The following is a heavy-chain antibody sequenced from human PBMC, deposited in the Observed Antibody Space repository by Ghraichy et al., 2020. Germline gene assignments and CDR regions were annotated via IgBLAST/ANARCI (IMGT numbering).Heavy chain of an antibody. CDR3: ARGGSSWLDY. J-gene: IGHJ4*02. CDR2: ISGYNDNA. CDR1: GYTFTSYD. D-gene: IGHD6-13*01. V-gene: IGHV1-18*01. Sequence: ASVKVSCKASGYTFTSYDISWVRQAPGQGLEWMGWISGYNDNANYVQKLQGRVTMTTDTSTSTAYMELRSLRSDDTAVYYRARGGSSWLDYWGQGTLVTVSS.